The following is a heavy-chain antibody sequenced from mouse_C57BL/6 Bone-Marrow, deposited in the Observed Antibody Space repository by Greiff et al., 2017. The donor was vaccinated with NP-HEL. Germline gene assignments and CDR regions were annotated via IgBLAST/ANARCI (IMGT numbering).Heavy chain of an antibody. CDR1: GFTFSSYA. J-gene: IGHJ4*01. Sequence: EVQVVESGEGLVKPGGSLKLSCAASGFTFSSYAMSWVRQTPEKRLEWVAYISSGGDYIYYADTVKGRFTISRDNARNTLYLQMSSLKSEDTAMYYCTRDYYGSSPWDYWGQGTSVTVSS. CDR2: ISSGGDYI. D-gene: IGHD1-1*01. V-gene: IGHV5-9-1*02. CDR3: TRDYYGSSPWDY.